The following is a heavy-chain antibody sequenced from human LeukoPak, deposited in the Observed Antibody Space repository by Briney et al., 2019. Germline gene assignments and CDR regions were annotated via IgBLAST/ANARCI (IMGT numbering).Heavy chain of an antibody. Sequence: PSETLSLTCTVSGGSISSSPYYWGWIRQPPGKGLEWIGEINHSGSTNYNPSLKSRVTISVDTSKNQFSLKLSSVTAADTAVYYCASKGEGDGSGWHFDYWGQGTLVTVSS. CDR2: INHSGST. D-gene: IGHD6-19*01. V-gene: IGHV4-39*07. J-gene: IGHJ4*02. CDR3: ASKGEGDGSGWHFDY. CDR1: GGSISSSPYY.